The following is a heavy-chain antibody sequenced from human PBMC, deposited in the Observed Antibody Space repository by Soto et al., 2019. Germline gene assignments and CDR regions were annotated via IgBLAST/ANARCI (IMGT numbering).Heavy chain of an antibody. V-gene: IGHV1-69*01. CDR3: VLCIVATHTDYHYGVDV. CDR1: GGIFSSYA. CDR2: IIPLFGIP. Sequence: QVQLAQSGAEVKKPGSSVTVSCKASGGIFSSYAISWVRQAPGQGLEWMGGIIPLFGIPNYAQKFQGTVTITADESRSTVYMEVSSLRFDDTAVYYCVLCIVATHTDYHYGVDVWGHGTTVTVSS. J-gene: IGHJ6*02. D-gene: IGHD5-12*01.